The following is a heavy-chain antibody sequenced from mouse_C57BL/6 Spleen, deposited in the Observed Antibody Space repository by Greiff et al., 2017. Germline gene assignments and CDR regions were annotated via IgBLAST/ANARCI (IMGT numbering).Heavy chain of an antibody. CDR3: ARAPTSPLTGYFDY. J-gene: IGHJ2*01. CDR2: ISYDGSN. Sequence: EVQLQQSGPGLVKPSQSLSLTCSVPGYSITSGYYWNWIRQFPGNKLEWMGSISYDGSNNYNPSLKNRISSTRDTSKNQFFLKLNSVTTEDTATYYCARAPTSPLTGYFDYWGQGTTLTVSS. D-gene: IGHD4-1*01. CDR1: GYSITSGYY. V-gene: IGHV3-6*01.